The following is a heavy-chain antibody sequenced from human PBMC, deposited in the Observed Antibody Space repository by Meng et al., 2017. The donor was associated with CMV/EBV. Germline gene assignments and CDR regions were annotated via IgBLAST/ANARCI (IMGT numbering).Heavy chain of an antibody. CDR2: INPSGGST. D-gene: IGHD2-2*01. J-gene: IGHJ6*02. CDR1: GYTFTSYY. V-gene: IGHV1-46*01. Sequence: ASVKVSCKASGYTFTSYYMHWVRQAPGQGLEWMGIINPSGGSTSYAQKFQGRVTMTRDTSTSTVYMELSSLRSEDTAAYYCARDSYGYCSSTSCYREGHYYYYYGMDVWGQGTTVTVSS. CDR3: ARDSYGYCSSTSCYREGHYYYYYGMDV.